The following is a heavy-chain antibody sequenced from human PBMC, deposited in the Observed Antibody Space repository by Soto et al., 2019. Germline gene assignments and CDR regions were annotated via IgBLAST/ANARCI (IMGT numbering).Heavy chain of an antibody. CDR2: ISSSSSYI. CDR3: ARVPYDSSGYYLTLNYFDY. V-gene: IGHV3-21*01. D-gene: IGHD3-22*01. CDR1: GFTFSSYS. J-gene: IGHJ4*02. Sequence: PGGSLRLSCAASGFTFSSYSMNWVRQAPGKGLEWVSSISSSSSYIYYADSVKGRFTISRDNAKNSLYLQMNSLRAEDTAVYYCARVPYDSSGYYLTLNYFDYWGQGTLVTVSS.